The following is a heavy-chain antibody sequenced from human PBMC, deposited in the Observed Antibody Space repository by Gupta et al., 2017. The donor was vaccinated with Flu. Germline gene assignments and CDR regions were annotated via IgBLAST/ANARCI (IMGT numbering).Heavy chain of an antibody. Sequence: EVQLVESGGGLVQPGGSLRLSCAASGFTFSSYEMNWVRQAPGKGLEWVSYISSSGSTIYYADSVKGRFTISRDNAKNSLYLQMNSLRAEDTAVYYCASMATSTYYYYGMDVWGQGTTVTVSS. CDR3: ASMATSTYYYYGMDV. CDR1: GFTFSSYE. D-gene: IGHD5-24*01. CDR2: ISSSGSTI. V-gene: IGHV3-48*03. J-gene: IGHJ6*02.